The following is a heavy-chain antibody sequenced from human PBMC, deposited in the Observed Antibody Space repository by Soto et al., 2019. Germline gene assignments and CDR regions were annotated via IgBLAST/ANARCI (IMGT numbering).Heavy chain of an antibody. CDR3: ARSQGYDILTGLNYGMDV. J-gene: IGHJ6*02. D-gene: IGHD3-9*01. CDR2: IIPILGIA. V-gene: IGHV1-69*02. Sequence: QVQLVQSGAEVKKPGSSVKVSCKASGGTFSSYTISWVRQAPGQGLEWMGRIIPILGIANYAQKFQGRVTITADKSTSTAYMELSSLRSEDTAVYYCARSQGYDILTGLNYGMDVWGQGTTVTVSS. CDR1: GGTFSSYT.